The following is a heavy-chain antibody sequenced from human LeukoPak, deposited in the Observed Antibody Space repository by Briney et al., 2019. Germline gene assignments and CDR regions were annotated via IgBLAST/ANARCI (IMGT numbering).Heavy chain of an antibody. CDR1: GGSFSGYY. D-gene: IGHD3-9*01. J-gene: IGHJ5*02. CDR2: INHSGGT. V-gene: IGHV4-34*01. CDR3: ARVIPDPVLRYFDWLYGRGWFDP. Sequence: SETLSLTCAVYGGSFSGYYWSWIRQPPGKGLEWIGEINHSGGTNYNPSLKSRVTISVDTSKNQFSLKLSSVTAADTAVYYCARVIPDPVLRYFDWLYGRGWFDPWGQGTLVTVSS.